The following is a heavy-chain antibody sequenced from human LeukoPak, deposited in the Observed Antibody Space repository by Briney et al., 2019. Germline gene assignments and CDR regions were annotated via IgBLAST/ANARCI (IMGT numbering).Heavy chain of an antibody. CDR3: ARSALLHPSGFDI. J-gene: IGHJ3*02. CDR2: IYPGDSDT. D-gene: IGHD6-25*01. V-gene: IGHV5-51*01. Sequence: ASVKVSCKASGYTFTSYGISWVRQMPGKGLEWMGIIYPGDSDTRYSPSFQGQVTISADKSISTAYLQWSSLKASDTAMYYCARSALLHPSGFDIWGQGTMVTVSS. CDR1: GYTFTSYG.